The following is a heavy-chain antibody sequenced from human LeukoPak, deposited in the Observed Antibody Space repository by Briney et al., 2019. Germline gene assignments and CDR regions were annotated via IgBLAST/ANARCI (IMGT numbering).Heavy chain of an antibody. Sequence: SETLSLTCTVSGGSISGYFWSWIRQPPGKGLEWIGYIHARGSTNQSPSLKSRVTISVDTSKNQFSLKLTSVTAADTAVYYCARGRPVTGSFYFDYWGQGTLVTVSS. D-gene: IGHD1-26*01. J-gene: IGHJ4*02. V-gene: IGHV4-59*01. CDR3: ARGRPVTGSFYFDY. CDR1: GGSISGYF. CDR2: IHARGST.